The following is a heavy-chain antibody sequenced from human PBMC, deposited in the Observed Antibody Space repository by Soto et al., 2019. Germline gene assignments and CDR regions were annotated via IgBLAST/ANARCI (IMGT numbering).Heavy chain of an antibody. V-gene: IGHV3-23*01. CDR3: AKGEDTYYYDSSGPNWFDP. CDR2: ISGSGGST. J-gene: IGHJ5*02. Sequence: GGSLRLSCAASGFTFSNAWMSWVRQAPGKGLEWVSAISGSGGSTYYADSVKGRFTISRDNSKNTLYLQMNSLRAEDTAVYYCAKGEDTYYYDSSGPNWFDPWGQGTLVTVS. CDR1: GFTFSNAW. D-gene: IGHD3-22*01.